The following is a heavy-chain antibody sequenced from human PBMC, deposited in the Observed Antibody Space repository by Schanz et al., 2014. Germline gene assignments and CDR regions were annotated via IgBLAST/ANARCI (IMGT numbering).Heavy chain of an antibody. J-gene: IGHJ4*02. D-gene: IGHD1-26*01. CDR2: ISGSSRTI. CDR1: GFTFSTYA. Sequence: EVQLLESGGTLVRPGGSLRLSCAASGFTFSTYAMAWVRQAPGKGLEWVSYISGSSRTIYYADSMKGRFTVSRDNAENALYLQMNSLRAEDTGLYFCARGGSGSHYRLDYWGQGTLVTVSS. CDR3: ARGGSGSHYRLDY. V-gene: IGHV3-48*01.